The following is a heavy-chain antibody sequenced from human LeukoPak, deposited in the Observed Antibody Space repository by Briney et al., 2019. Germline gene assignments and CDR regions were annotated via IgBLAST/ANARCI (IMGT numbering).Heavy chain of an antibody. Sequence: PSETLSLTCTVSGGSISSSSYYWGWIRQPPGEGLEWIGSIYYSGSTYYNPSLKSRVTISVDTYKNQFSLKLSSVTAADTAVYYCARAIVVANDAFDIWGQGTMVTVSS. CDR1: GGSISSSSYY. CDR3: ARAIVVANDAFDI. V-gene: IGHV4-39*01. D-gene: IGHD3-22*01. J-gene: IGHJ3*02. CDR2: IYYSGST.